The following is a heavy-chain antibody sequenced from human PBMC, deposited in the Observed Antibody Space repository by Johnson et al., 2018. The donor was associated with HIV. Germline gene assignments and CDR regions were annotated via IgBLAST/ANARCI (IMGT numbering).Heavy chain of an antibody. Sequence: EVQLVESGGGVVQPGGSLRLSCAASGFTFSSYDMHWVRQATGKGLEWVSGIGTAGDTYYPGSVKGRFTISRENAKNTLYLQMNRLRAEDTAVYYCALSGGAAAYDAFDIWGQGTMVTVSS. V-gene: IGHV3-13*01. CDR2: IGTAGDT. D-gene: IGHD6-13*01. CDR1: GFTFSSYD. CDR3: ALSGGAAAYDAFDI. J-gene: IGHJ3*02.